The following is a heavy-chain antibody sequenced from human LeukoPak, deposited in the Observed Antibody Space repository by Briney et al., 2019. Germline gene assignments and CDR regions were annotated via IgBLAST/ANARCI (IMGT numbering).Heavy chain of an antibody. CDR3: ARSRLAAAGDFDY. CDR2: IYHSGST. V-gene: IGHV4-38-2*01. Sequence: SETLSLTCVVSGYSISGAYHWGWIRPPPGKGLEWIGNIYHSGSTYYNPSLKSRITISVDTSKNQFTLKLSSVTTADTAVYYCARSRLAAAGDFDYWGQGTLVTVSS. J-gene: IGHJ4*02. CDR1: GYSISGAYH. D-gene: IGHD6-13*01.